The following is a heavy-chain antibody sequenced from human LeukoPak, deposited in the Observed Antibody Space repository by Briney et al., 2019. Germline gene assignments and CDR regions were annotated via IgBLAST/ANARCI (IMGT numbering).Heavy chain of an antibody. CDR1: GFTFGSYG. CDR3: AKLGEVLWFGELSDIDY. J-gene: IGHJ4*02. V-gene: IGHV3-30*02. D-gene: IGHD3-10*01. Sequence: PGGSLRLSCAASGFTFGSYGMHWVRQAPGKGLEWVAFIRYDGSNKYYADSVKGRFTISRDNSKNTLYLQMNSLRAEDTAVYYCAKLGEVLWFGELSDIDYWGQGTLVTVSS. CDR2: IRYDGSNK.